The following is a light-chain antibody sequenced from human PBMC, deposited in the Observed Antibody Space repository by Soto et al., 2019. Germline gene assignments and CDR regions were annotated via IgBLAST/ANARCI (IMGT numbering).Light chain of an antibody. CDR3: QHIYSIPIT. CDR2: AAS. Sequence: DIRMTQSPSSVSAYEGDRVTITCRASQSISSYLNWYQQKPGKAPKLLIYAASSLQSGVPSRFSGSGSGTDFTLTISSPQPEDFATYYCQHIYSIPITFGQGTRLAI. CDR1: QSISSY. J-gene: IGKJ5*01. V-gene: IGKV1-39*01.